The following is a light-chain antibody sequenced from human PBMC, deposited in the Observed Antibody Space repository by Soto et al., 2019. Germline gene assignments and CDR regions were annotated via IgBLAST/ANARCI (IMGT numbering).Light chain of an antibody. J-gene: IGLJ2*01. CDR2: GDT. Sequence: QSVLTQPPSVSGAPGQRVTISCTGSGSTIGAGFDVHWYQQLPGTAPKLLIYGDTNRPSGVPDRFSGSKSGTSASLVITGLQAEDEADYYCQSYDTALSVYVVFGGGTKLTVL. CDR3: QSYDTALSVYVV. CDR1: GSTIGAGFD. V-gene: IGLV1-40*01.